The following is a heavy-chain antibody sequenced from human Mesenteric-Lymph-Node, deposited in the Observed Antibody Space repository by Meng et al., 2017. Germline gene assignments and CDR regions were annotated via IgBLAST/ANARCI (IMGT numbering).Heavy chain of an antibody. J-gene: IGHJ5*02. Sequence: SETLSLTCTVSGGSISSSSYYWGWIRQPPGKGLEWIGSIYYSGSTYNNPSPNSRVTISVDTSKNQFSLKLTSVTAADTAVYYCARDEWFVGYWGVWFDPWGQGTRVTVAS. CDR3: ARDEWFVGYWGVWFDP. CDR2: IYYSGST. D-gene: IGHD2-15*01. V-gene: IGHV4-39*07. CDR1: GGSISSSSYY.